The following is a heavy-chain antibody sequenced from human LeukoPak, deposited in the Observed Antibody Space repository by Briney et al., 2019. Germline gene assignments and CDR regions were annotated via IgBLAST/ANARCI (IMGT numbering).Heavy chain of an antibody. D-gene: IGHD4-23*01. V-gene: IGHV3-23*01. CDR1: GFTFSSYA. J-gene: IGHJ4*02. Sequence: SGGSLRLSCAASGFTFSSYAMSWVRQAPGKGLEWVSAISGSGGSTYYADSVKGRFTISRDNSKNTLYLQMNSLRAEDTAVYYCASVMTRRWYFDYWGQGALVTVSS. CDR2: ISGSGGST. CDR3: ASVMTRRWYFDY.